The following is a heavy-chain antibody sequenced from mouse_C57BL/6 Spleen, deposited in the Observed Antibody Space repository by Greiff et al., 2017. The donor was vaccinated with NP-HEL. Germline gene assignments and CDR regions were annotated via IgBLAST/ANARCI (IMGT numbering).Heavy chain of an antibody. CDR1: GYTFTNYW. CDR3: ARKDSNYFDY. D-gene: IGHD2-5*01. V-gene: IGHV1-63*01. J-gene: IGHJ2*01. CDR2: IYPGGGYT. Sequence: VQLQQSGAELVRPGTSVKMSCKASGYTFTNYWIGWAKQRPGHGLEWIGDIYPGGGYTNYNEKFKGKATLTADKSSSTAYMQFSSLTSEDSAIYYCARKDSNYFDYWGQGTTLTVSS.